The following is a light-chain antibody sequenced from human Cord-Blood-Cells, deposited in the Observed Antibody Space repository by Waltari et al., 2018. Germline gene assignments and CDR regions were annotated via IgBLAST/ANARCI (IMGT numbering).Light chain of an antibody. V-gene: IGKV1-39*01. Sequence: DIQMTQSPSSLSASVGDRVTITCRASQSISSYLNWYQQKPGKAPKLLIYAASSLQSGVPSRFSGSGYGTDFTLTISSLQPEDFATYYCQQSYRTLTFGQGHDWRLN. CDR1: QSISSY. CDR3: QQSYRTLT. CDR2: AAS. J-gene: IGKJ5*01.